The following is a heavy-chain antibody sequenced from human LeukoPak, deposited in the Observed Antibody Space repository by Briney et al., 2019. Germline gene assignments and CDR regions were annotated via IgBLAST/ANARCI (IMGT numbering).Heavy chain of an antibody. CDR2: ISGSGGST. Sequence: GGSLRLSCAASGFTFSSYAMSWVRQAPGKGLEWVSAISGSGGSTYYADSVKGRFTISRDNSKNTLYLQMNSLRAEDTAVYYCAKVPYYDILTGYYDYWGQGTLVTVSS. J-gene: IGHJ4*02. V-gene: IGHV3-23*01. CDR3: AKVPYYDILTGYYDY. D-gene: IGHD3-9*01. CDR1: GFTFSSYA.